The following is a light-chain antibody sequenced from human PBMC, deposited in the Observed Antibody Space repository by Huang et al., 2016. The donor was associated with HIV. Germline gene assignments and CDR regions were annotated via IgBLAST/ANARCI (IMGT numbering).Light chain of an antibody. CDR2: GAS. Sequence: SPGTLSLSPGERATLSCRASQSLSAVYLAWYQQKPGQAPRLLMYGASNRATGIPDRFSGSGSGTDFTLTIRKLEPEYFAVYYCQQYGSSPLTFGGGTKVEIK. V-gene: IGKV3-20*01. J-gene: IGKJ4*01. CDR3: QQYGSSPLT. CDR1: QSLSAVY.